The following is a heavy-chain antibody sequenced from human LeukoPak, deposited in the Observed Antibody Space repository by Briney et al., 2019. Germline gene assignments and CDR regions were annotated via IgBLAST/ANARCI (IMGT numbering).Heavy chain of an antibody. CDR1: GFTFDDYA. CDR3: AKASREYQLLADAFDI. V-gene: IGHV3-9*03. D-gene: IGHD2-2*01. Sequence: PGGSLRLSCAASGFTFDDYAMHWVRHAPGKGLEWVSGISWNSGSIGYADSVKGRFTISRDNAKNSPYLQMNSLRAEDMALYYCAKASREYQLLADAFDIWGQGTMVTVSS. J-gene: IGHJ3*02. CDR2: ISWNSGSI.